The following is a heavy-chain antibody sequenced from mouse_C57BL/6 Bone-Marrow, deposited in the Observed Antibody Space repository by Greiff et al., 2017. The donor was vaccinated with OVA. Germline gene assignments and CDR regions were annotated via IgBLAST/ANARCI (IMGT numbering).Heavy chain of an antibody. Sequence: EVNVVESGGGLVQSGRSLRLSCATSGFTFSDFYMEWVRQAPGKGLEWIAASRNKANDYTTEYSASGKGRFIVSRDTSQSILYLQMNALRAEDTAIYYCARVHISGGYFDVWGTGTTVTVSS. CDR3: ARVHISGGYFDV. V-gene: IGHV7-1*01. CDR2: SRNKANDYTT. D-gene: IGHD1-1*01. J-gene: IGHJ1*03. CDR1: GFTFSDFY.